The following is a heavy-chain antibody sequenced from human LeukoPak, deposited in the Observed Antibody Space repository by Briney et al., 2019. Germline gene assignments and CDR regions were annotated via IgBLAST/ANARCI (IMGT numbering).Heavy chain of an antibody. Sequence: TGGSLRLSCAASGFTFSNYGMHWVRQAPGKGLEWVAFIRYDGSNKYYADSVKGRFTISRDNSKNTLYLQMNSLRPEDTAVYYCAKDCELGINWNPFDYWGRGTLVTVSS. CDR1: GFTFSNYG. J-gene: IGHJ4*02. V-gene: IGHV3-30*02. CDR2: IRYDGSNK. D-gene: IGHD1-20*01. CDR3: AKDCELGINWNPFDY.